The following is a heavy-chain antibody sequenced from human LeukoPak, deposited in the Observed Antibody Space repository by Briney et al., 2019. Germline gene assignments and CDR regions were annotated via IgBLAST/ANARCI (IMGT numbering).Heavy chain of an antibody. D-gene: IGHD6-13*01. CDR2: IYYSGST. V-gene: IGHV4-59*01. J-gene: IGHJ6*04. CDR1: GGSISSYY. Sequence: PSEILSLTCPVSGGSISSYYWGWIWQPPGKGLEWIWYIYYSGSTNYDPSLKSRVTISVDTSKNQFSLKLSSVTAADTAVYYCAREAAYYGMDVWGKGTTVTVSS. CDR3: AREAAYYGMDV.